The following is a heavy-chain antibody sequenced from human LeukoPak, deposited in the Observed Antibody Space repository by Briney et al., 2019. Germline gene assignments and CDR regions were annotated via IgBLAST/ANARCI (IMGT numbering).Heavy chain of an antibody. Sequence: GGSLRLSCAASGFTFSSYWMHWVRQAPGKGLVWVSRINTDGSSTSYADSVKGRFTISRDNAKNTLYLQMNSLRAEDTAVYYCAKEFDGSGSYGDYWGQGTLVTVSS. CDR1: GFTFSSYW. D-gene: IGHD3-10*01. CDR2: INTDGSST. CDR3: AKEFDGSGSYGDY. J-gene: IGHJ4*02. V-gene: IGHV3-74*01.